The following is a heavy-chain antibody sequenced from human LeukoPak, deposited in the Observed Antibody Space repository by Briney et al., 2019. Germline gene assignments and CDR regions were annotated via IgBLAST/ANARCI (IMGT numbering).Heavy chain of an antibody. D-gene: IGHD2-2*01. CDR3: ARLYCGRTSCYYDY. Sequence: GGSLRLSCAASGITVSSNYMSWVRQAPGKGLEWVSMIYSDGTTHYTDSVKGRFTISRDNSKTTLNLQMISLRAENTAVYYCARLYCGRTSCYYDYWGQGTLDTVSS. J-gene: IGHJ4*02. CDR1: GITVSSNY. CDR2: IYSDGTT. V-gene: IGHV3-53*01.